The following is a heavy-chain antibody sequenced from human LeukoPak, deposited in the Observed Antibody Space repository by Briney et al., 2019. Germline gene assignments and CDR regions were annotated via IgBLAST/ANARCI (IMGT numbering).Heavy chain of an antibody. CDR3: ATAAAIRLVEGYYYYMDV. J-gene: IGHJ6*03. V-gene: IGHV1-18*01. CDR2: ISAYNGNT. CDR1: GYTFTTYA. D-gene: IGHD2-2*02. Sequence: ASVKVSCKASGYTFTTYAITWVRQAPGQGLEWMEWISAYNGNTNYAQKLQGRVTMTTDTSTSTAYMELRSLKSDDTAVYYCATAAAIRLVEGYYYYMDVWGKGTTVTVSS.